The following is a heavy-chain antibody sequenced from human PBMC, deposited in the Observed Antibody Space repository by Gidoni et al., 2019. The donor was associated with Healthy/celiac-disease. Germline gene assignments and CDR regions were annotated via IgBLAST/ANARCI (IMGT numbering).Heavy chain of an antibody. V-gene: IGHV3-53*01. D-gene: IGHD2-8*01. CDR1: GFTVSSND. CDR2: IYSGGST. Sequence: EGQLVESGGGVIEPGGSVRVSCAASGFTVSSNDMSWVRQAPGKGLEVVSVIYSGGSTYYADSVKGRFTISRDHSKHTLYLQINSLRAEDTAVYYCAGVYKPNWFDPWGQGTLVTVSS. J-gene: IGHJ5*02. CDR3: AGVYKPNWFDP.